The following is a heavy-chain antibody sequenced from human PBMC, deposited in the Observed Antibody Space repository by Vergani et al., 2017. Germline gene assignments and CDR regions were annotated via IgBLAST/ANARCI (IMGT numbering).Heavy chain of an antibody. D-gene: IGHD2-2*03. J-gene: IGHJ5*02. CDR3: ARGIGGYCSSTSCYEDWFDP. CDR2: MNPNSGNT. Sequence: QVQLVQSGAEVKTPGASVKVSCKASGYTFTSYDINWVRQATGQGLEWMGWMNPNSGNTGYAQKFQGRVTMTRNTSISTAYMELSSLRSEDTAVYYCARGIGGYCSSTSCYEDWFDPWGQGTLVTVSS. CDR1: GYTFTSYD. V-gene: IGHV1-8*01.